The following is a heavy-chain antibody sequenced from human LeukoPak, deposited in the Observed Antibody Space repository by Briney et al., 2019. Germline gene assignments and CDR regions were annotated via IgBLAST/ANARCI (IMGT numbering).Heavy chain of an antibody. Sequence: PSETLSLTCTVSGGSISSSSYYWGWIRQPPGKGLEWIGSIYYSGSTYYNPSLKSRVTISVDTSKNQFSLKLSSVTAADTAVYYCARLYGDYTHYYYYYYMDVWGKGTTVTISS. CDR1: GGSISSSSYY. D-gene: IGHD4-17*01. V-gene: IGHV4-39*01. CDR3: ARLYGDYTHYYYYYYMDV. J-gene: IGHJ6*03. CDR2: IYYSGST.